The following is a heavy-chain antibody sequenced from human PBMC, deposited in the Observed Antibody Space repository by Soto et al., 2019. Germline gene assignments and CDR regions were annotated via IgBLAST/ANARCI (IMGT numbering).Heavy chain of an antibody. J-gene: IGHJ4*02. CDR3: AREVQVHSPAFVY. Sequence: QVQLVQSGAEMKKPGSSVKVSCQSSGGTFNTYAMNWVRQAPGQSPEWMGDISPMFGAANYAPKVQGRVTITADESTGTSYMQLSSWTSEDTALYFCAREVQVHSPAFVYWGQGTLVTVSS. CDR2: ISPMFGAA. V-gene: IGHV1-69*19. CDR1: GGTFNTYA. D-gene: IGHD2-15*01.